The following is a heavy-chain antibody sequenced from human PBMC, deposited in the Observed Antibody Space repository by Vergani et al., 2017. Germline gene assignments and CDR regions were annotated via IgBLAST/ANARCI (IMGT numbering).Heavy chain of an antibody. CDR3: AADSGMATITGWYFDL. J-gene: IGHJ2*01. Sequence: HMQLVQSGPEVKKPGTSVKVSCKASGFTFTSSAMQWVRQARGQRLEWIGWIVVGSGNTNYAQKFQERVTITRDMSTSTAYMELSSLRSEDTAVYYCAADSGMATITGWYFDLWGRGTLVTVSS. D-gene: IGHD5-24*01. CDR2: IVVGSGNT. V-gene: IGHV1-58*02. CDR1: GFTFTSSA.